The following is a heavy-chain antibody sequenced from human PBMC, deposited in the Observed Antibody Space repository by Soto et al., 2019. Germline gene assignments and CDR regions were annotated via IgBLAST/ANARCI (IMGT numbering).Heavy chain of an antibody. CDR2: IYYSGST. V-gene: IGHV4-59*08. Sequence: SETLSLTCTVSGGSISSYYWSWIRQPQGKGLEWIGYIYYSGSTNYNPSLKSRVTISVDTSNNHFSLKLSSVTAADTAVYYCARHVGALDYYYYYMGVWGKGTTVTVSS. CDR3: ARHVGALDYYYYYMGV. J-gene: IGHJ6*03. D-gene: IGHD2-15*01. CDR1: GGSISSYY.